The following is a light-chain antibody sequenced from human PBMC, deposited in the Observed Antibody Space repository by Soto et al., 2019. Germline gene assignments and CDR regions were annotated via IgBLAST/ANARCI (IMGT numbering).Light chain of an antibody. J-gene: IGKJ1*01. Sequence: EIVLTQSPATLSLSPGERATLSCRASQSVGTFFAWYQQKPGQAPRLLIYDASNRATGIPARFSASGSGTDFTLTISSLEPEDFAVYYCQQCNSWPQWTLGQGTKVDIK. CDR3: QQCNSWPQWT. CDR2: DAS. V-gene: IGKV3-11*01. CDR1: QSVGTF.